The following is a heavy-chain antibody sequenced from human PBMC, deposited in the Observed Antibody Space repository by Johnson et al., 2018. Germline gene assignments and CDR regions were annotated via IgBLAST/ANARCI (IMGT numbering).Heavy chain of an antibody. CDR1: GFTFSSYG. CDR2: IWYDGSNK. J-gene: IGHJ6*02. CDR3: ARDFWSGYYTLHYYYYGMDV. D-gene: IGHD3-3*01. Sequence: VQLVESGGGVVQPGRSLRLSCAASGFTFSSYGMHWVRQAPGKGLEWVAVIWYDGSNKYYADSVKGRFTISRDNSKNTLYLQMKSLRAEDTAVYYCARDFWSGYYTLHYYYYGMDVWGQGTTVTVSS. V-gene: IGHV3-33*01.